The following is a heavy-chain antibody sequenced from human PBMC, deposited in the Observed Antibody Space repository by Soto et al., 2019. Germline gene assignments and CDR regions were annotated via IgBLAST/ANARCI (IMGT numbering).Heavy chain of an antibody. Sequence: QVQLVQSGAEVKKPGSSVKVSCKASGGTFSSYTISWVRQAPGQGLEWMGRIIPILGIANYAQKFQGRVTITADKSTSTAYLELSSLRSEDTAVYYCARVRLPAAGTKNYHYYYYYGMDVWGQGTTVTVSS. CDR1: GGTFSSYT. D-gene: IGHD6-13*01. CDR3: ARVRLPAAGTKNYHYYYYYGMDV. V-gene: IGHV1-69*02. J-gene: IGHJ6*02. CDR2: IIPILGIA.